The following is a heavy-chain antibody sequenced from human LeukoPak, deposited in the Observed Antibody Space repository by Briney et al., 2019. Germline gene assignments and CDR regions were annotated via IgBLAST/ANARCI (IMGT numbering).Heavy chain of an antibody. CDR2: ISYDGSNK. CDR3: ARDRIAVANWFDP. Sequence: GSLRLSCAASGFTFSSYGMHWVRQAPGKGLEWVAVISYDGSNKYYADFVKGRFTISRDNSKNTLYLQMNSLRAEDTAVYYCARDRIAVANWFDPWGQGTLVTVSS. D-gene: IGHD6-19*01. J-gene: IGHJ5*02. V-gene: IGHV3-30*03. CDR1: GFTFSSYG.